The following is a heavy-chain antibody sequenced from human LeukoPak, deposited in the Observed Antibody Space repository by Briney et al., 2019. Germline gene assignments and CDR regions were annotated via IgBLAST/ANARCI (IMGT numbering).Heavy chain of an antibody. Sequence: PGGSLRLSCAASGFTFSSYAMSWVRQAPGKGLEWVSFIYSDNTHYSDSVKGRSTISRDNANRMLSLHINSLGVEDSAIYYCARGGKLEPTALASWGQGSLVVVSS. CDR2: IYSDNT. V-gene: IGHV3-23*03. CDR3: ARGGKLEPTALAS. CDR1: GFTFSSYA. J-gene: IGHJ5*02. D-gene: IGHD2-21*02.